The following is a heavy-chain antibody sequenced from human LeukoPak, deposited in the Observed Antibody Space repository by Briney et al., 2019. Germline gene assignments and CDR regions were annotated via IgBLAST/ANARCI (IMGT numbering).Heavy chain of an antibody. CDR3: RGRGSSGLCDN. D-gene: IGHD3-22*01. CDR2: IYPGDSDT. J-gene: IGHJ1*01. CDR1: GYSFTSYW. V-gene: IGHV5-51*01. Sequence: GESLKISCKASGYSFTSYWIAWVRQMPGKGLEWMGIIYPGDSDTRYRPSFQGQVTISADKSISTAYLQWSSLKASDTAMYYCRGRGSSGLCDNWGQGPWSPSPQ.